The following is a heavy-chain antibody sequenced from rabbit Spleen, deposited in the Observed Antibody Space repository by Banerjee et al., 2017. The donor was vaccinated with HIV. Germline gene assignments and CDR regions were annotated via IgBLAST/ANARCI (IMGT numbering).Heavy chain of an antibody. Sequence: QEQLVESGGGLVQPGGSLKLSCKASGFDFSVYGLSWVRQAPGKGLEWIGYIDPIFGGTYYATWVNGRFTISSHNAQNTLYLQLNSLTAADTATYFCARGGGLWGPGTLVTVS. CDR3: ARGGGL. V-gene: IGHV1S47*01. J-gene: IGHJ4*01. CDR2: IDPIFGGT. CDR1: GFDFSVYG.